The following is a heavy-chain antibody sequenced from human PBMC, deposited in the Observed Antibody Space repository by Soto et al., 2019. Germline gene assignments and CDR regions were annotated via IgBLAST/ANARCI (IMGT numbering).Heavy chain of an antibody. D-gene: IGHD6-6*01. CDR1: GGSISSSSYY. V-gene: IGHV4-39*01. Sequence: SETLSLTCIVSGGSISSSSYYWGWIRQPPGKGLEWIGSIYYSGSTYYNPSLKSRVTISVDTTKNQFSLKLSSVTAADTAVFYGARHTARNWFDPWGQGTLVTVSS. CDR2: IYYSGST. CDR3: ARHTARNWFDP. J-gene: IGHJ5*02.